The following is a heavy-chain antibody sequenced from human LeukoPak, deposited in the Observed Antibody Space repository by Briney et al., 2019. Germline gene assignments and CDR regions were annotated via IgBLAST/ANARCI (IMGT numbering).Heavy chain of an antibody. J-gene: IGHJ4*02. V-gene: IGHV1-46*01. CDR3: ARDQEGFDY. CDR1: GYTFTSNY. Sequence: ASVKVSCKASGYTFTSNYIHWVRQAPGQGLEWMGMIYPRDGSTGYAQKFQGRVTVTRDTSTSTVHMELSGLRSEDTAVYYCARDQEGFDYRGQGTLVTVSS. CDR2: IYPRDGST.